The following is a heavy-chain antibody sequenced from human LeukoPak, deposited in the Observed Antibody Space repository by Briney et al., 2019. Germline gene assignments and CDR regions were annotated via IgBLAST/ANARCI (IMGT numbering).Heavy chain of an antibody. V-gene: IGHV4-39*01. CDR3: ARVGQWYGLLSPDY. CDR1: GGSIRSSSYY. D-gene: IGHD3-22*01. Sequence: SETLSLTCTVSGGSIRSSSYYWGWIRQPPGKGLEWIVSINYSGRTYYNPSLKSRVTISVDTSKNQFSLKLTSMTAADTAVYYCARVGQWYGLLSPDYWGQGTLVTVSS. J-gene: IGHJ4*02. CDR2: INYSGRT.